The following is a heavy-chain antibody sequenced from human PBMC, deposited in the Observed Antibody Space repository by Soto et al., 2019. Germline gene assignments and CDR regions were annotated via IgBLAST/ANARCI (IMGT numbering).Heavy chain of an antibody. CDR3: AKERRGYSYGLHDY. D-gene: IGHD5-18*01. CDR2: ISGSGGST. CDR1: GFPFISYA. J-gene: IGHJ4*02. V-gene: IGHV3-23*01. Sequence: GGSLSLSCGAYGFPFISYAMSWVRPPQGKGLEWVSAISGSGGSTYYADSVKGRFTISRDNSKNTLYLQMNSLRAEDTAAYYCAKERRGYSYGLHDYWGQGTLVTVSS.